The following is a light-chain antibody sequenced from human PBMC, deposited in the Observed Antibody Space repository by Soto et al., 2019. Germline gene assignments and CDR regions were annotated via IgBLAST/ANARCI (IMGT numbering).Light chain of an antibody. V-gene: IGKV1-39*01. Sequence: DIQMTQSPSSLSASVGDRVTITCRASESISSHLNWYQQKSGRAPQLLIHAASTLQTGVPSRFSGSGSWTDFTLTISSLQPEDFATYYCQQSYSVPITFGQGTSLDIK. CDR1: ESISSH. CDR3: QQSYSVPIT. J-gene: IGKJ5*01. CDR2: AAS.